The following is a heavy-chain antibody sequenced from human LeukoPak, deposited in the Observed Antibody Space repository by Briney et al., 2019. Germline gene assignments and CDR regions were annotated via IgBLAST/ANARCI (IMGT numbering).Heavy chain of an antibody. CDR3: ARDSIFGVVYYYYYYMDV. V-gene: IGHV1-2*02. CDR1: GYTFTGYH. J-gene: IGHJ6*03. CDR2: ISPNSGGT. D-gene: IGHD3-3*01. Sequence: GASVKVSCKASGYTFTGYHMHWVRQAPGQGLEWMGWISPNSGGTNYAQKFQGRVTMTRDTSISTAYMELSRLRSDDTAVYYCARDSIFGVVYYYYYYMDVWGKGTTVTVSS.